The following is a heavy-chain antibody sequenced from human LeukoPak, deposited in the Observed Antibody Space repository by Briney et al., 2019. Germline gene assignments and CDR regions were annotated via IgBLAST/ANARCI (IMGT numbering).Heavy chain of an antibody. J-gene: IGHJ6*03. D-gene: IGHD1-1*01. CDR1: GGSISSNSYY. CDR3: ARTYNWNFFTNYYYYMDV. V-gene: IGHV4-39*07. CDR2: IYYSGST. Sequence: PSETLSLTCIVSGGSISSNSYYWGWIRQPPGKGLEWIGSIYYSGSTYYNPSLKSRVTISVDTSKNQFSLKLRSVTAADTAVYYCARTYNWNFFTNYYYYMDVWGKGTTVTVSS.